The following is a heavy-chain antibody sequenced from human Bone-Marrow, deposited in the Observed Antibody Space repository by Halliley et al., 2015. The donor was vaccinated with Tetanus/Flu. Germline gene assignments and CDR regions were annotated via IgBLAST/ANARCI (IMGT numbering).Heavy chain of an antibody. CDR3: ASHSGWATFDY. CDR1: GGSISTYY. J-gene: IGHJ4*02. CDR2: IYYSENT. Sequence: TLSLTCTVSGGSISTYYLSWIRQPPGKGLEWIGYIYYSENTNYNPSLKRRATISVDTSKNQFSLRLTSVTAADTAVYYCASHSGWATFDYWGQGILVNVSS. V-gene: IGHV4-59*01. D-gene: IGHD6-19*01.